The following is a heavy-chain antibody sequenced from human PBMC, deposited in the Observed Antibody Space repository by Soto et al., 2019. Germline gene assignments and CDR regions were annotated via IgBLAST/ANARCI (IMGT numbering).Heavy chain of an antibody. J-gene: IGHJ3*02. Sequence: PGGSLRLSCAASGFTFSSYAMSWVRQAPGKGLEWVSAISGSGGSTYYADSVKGRFTISRDNSKNTLYLQMNSLRAEDTAVYYCAKDQRYCSGGSCYPIEEAFDIWGQGTMVTVSS. D-gene: IGHD2-15*01. V-gene: IGHV3-23*01. CDR3: AKDQRYCSGGSCYPIEEAFDI. CDR1: GFTFSSYA. CDR2: ISGSGGST.